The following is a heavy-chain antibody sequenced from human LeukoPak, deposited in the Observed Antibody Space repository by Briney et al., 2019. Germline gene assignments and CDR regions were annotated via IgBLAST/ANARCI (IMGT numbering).Heavy chain of an antibody. CDR2: IYYSGST. D-gene: IGHD2-2*01. Sequence: SETLSLTCTVSGGSISSSSYYWGWIRQPPGKGLEWIGYIYYSGSTNYNPSLKSRVTISVDTSKNQFSLKLSSVTAADTAVYYCARDIVVVPAAITSDYYYYYMDVWGKGTTVTVSS. V-gene: IGHV4-61*01. J-gene: IGHJ6*03. CDR3: ARDIVVVPAAITSDYYYYYMDV. CDR1: GGSISSSSYY.